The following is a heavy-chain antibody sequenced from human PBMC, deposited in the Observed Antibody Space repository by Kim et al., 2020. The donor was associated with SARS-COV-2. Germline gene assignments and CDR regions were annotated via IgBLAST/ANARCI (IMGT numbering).Heavy chain of an antibody. D-gene: IGHD5-12*01. CDR2: IYYSGST. CDR1: GGSISSSSYY. V-gene: IGHV4-39*01. J-gene: IGHJ6*02. Sequence: SETLSLTCTVSGGSISSSSYYWGWIRQPPGKGLEWIGSIYYSGSTYYNPSLKSRVTISVDTSKNQFSLKLSSVTAADTAVYYCARPNNQYIYGMDVWGQGTTVTVSS. CDR3: ARPNNQYIYGMDV.